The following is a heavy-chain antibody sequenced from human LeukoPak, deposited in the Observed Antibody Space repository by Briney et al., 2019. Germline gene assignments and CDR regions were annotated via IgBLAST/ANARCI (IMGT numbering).Heavy chain of an antibody. CDR2: IDAGSGDT. D-gene: IGHD6-19*01. CDR3: ARGDGIAVTAPFDY. V-gene: IGHV1-3*01. CDR1: GYRFITYA. J-gene: IGHJ4*02. Sequence: ASVKVSCKASGYRFITYAMFWVRQVPGQRPEWMGWIDAGSGDTKYSQKFQDRVSITSDTVASTAYMELSNLRFEDAAVYYCARGDGIAVTAPFDYWGQGTLVTVSS.